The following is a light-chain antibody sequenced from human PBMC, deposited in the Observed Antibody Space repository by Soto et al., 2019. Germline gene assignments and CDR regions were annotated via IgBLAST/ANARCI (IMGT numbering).Light chain of an antibody. CDR1: QSIISNY. CDR2: GAS. Sequence: EIVLTQSPGTLSLSPGERATLSCRASQSIISNYLAWYQQRPGQAPRLLIYGASSRATGITDNFSGSGSGTDFTLTINRLDPEDFAVYYCQQYGTSVTFDGGTKVEIK. V-gene: IGKV3-20*01. CDR3: QQYGTSVT. J-gene: IGKJ4*01.